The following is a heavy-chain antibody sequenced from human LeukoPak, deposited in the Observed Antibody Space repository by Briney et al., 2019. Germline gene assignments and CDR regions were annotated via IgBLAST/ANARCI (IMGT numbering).Heavy chain of an antibody. D-gene: IGHD2-15*01. CDR3: ARDRGYCSGGTCYSNDYYQYYMDV. CDR1: GGTLNTHA. J-gene: IGHJ6*03. V-gene: IGHV1-69*05. CDR2: VIPIVGTP. Sequence: SVKVSCKASGGTLNTHAINWVRQAPRQGLGWMGGVIPIVGTPNSAQKFRGKITINTDDSTGTVYMELSSLRSEDTAVYYCARDRGYCSGGTCYSNDYYQYYMDVWGQGTTVTVSS.